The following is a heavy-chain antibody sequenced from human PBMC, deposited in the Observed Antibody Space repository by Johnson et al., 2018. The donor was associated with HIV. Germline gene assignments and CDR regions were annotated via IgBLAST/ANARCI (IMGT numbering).Heavy chain of an antibody. Sequence: VQLVESGGGLAKPAWSPRLSCAASQFTFSSYYMHWVRQATGKGLEWVSAIGTAGDTYYPGSVKGRFTISRENAKNSLYLQMNSLRAGDTAVYYCARRDLGTLSLDIWGQGTMVTVSS. CDR1: QFTFSSYY. CDR3: ARRDLGTLSLDI. CDR2: IGTAGDT. D-gene: IGHD4-23*01. J-gene: IGHJ3*02. V-gene: IGHV3-13*01.